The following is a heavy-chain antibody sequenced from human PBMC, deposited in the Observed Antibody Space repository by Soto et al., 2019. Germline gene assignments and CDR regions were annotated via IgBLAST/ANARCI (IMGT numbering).Heavy chain of an antibody. CDR3: ARDVRGHYYYYGMDV. CDR2: ISADNGNT. V-gene: IGHV1-18*01. J-gene: IGHJ6*02. CDR1: GYTFTSYG. Sequence: QVQLVQSGAEVKKPGASVKVSCKASGYTFTSYGISWVRQAPGQGLEWMGWISADNGNTNYAQRLQCRGTMTTDTSTSTLYMELRSLRSDDTAVYYCARDVRGHYYYYGMDVWGQGTTVTVSS. D-gene: IGHD5-12*01.